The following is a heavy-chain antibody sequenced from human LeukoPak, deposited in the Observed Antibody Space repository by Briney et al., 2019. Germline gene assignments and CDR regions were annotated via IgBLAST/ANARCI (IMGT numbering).Heavy chain of an antibody. D-gene: IGHD3-22*01. CDR3: ARKVPNDSSGYYYRGQFDP. Sequence: GGSLRLSCAASGFTFSSYVMHWVRQAPGKGLEYVSVISTNGGSTYYANSVKGRFTISRDNSKNTLYLQMNSLRAEDTAVYYCARKVPNDSSGYYYRGQFDPWGQGTLVTVSS. V-gene: IGHV3-64*04. CDR2: ISTNGGST. CDR1: GFTFSSYV. J-gene: IGHJ5*02.